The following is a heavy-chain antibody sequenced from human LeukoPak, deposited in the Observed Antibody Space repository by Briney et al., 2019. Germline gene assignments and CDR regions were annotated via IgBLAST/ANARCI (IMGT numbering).Heavy chain of an antibody. J-gene: IGHJ4*02. CDR2: ISSNGGST. CDR1: GFTFSSYA. V-gene: IGHV3-64*01. CDR3: ATGCGSGGSCYFVFDY. D-gene: IGHD2-15*01. Sequence: PGGSLRLSCAAAGFTFSSYAMHWVRQAPGKGLEYVSVISSNGGSTYYANSVKGRFTISRDNSKNTLYLQMGSLRAEDMAVYYCATGCGSGGSCYFVFDYWGQGTLVTVSS.